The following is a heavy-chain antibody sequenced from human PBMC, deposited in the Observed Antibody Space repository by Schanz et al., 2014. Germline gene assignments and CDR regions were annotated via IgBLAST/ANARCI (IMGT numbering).Heavy chain of an antibody. J-gene: IGHJ4*02. CDR1: GFVFRTFA. Sequence: EVQLLESGGTVVQPGGSLRVSCAASGFVFRTFAMYWVRQAPGKGLEWVSRMIGSGSSVFYADSVKGRFTISRDNLKNTVYLQMNSLRAGDTAVYYCAKDHAGSDILTALGNWGQGTLVTVSS. D-gene: IGHD3-9*01. V-gene: IGHV3-23*01. CDR3: AKDHAGSDILTALGN. CDR2: MIGSGSSV.